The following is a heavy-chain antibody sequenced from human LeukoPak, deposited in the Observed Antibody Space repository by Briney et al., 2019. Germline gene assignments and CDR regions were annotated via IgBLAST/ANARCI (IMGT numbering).Heavy chain of an antibody. V-gene: IGHV3-30*02. J-gene: IGHJ4*02. CDR3: AKAQGWELPYYFDY. D-gene: IGHD1-26*01. CDR2: IRYDGSNK. CDR1: GFTFSSYG. Sequence: PGGSLRLSCAASGFTFSSYGMHWVRQAPSKGLEWVAFIRYDGSNKYYADSVKGRFTISRDNSKNTLYLQMNSLRAEDTAVYYCAKAQGWELPYYFDYWGQGTLVTVSS.